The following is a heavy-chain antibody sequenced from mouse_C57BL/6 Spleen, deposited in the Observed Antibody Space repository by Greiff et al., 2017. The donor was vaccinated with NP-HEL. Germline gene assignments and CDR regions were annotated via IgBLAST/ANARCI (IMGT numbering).Heavy chain of an antibody. CDR3: ARGDSSGRPFDY. V-gene: IGHV1-69*01. CDR1: GYTFTSYW. CDR2: IDPSDSYT. D-gene: IGHD3-2*02. Sequence: QVQLQQPGAELVMPGASVKLSCKASGYTFTSYWMHWVKQRPGQGLEWIGEIDPSDSYTNYNQKFKGKSTLTVDKSSSTAYMQLSSLTSEDSAVYYCARGDSSGRPFDYWGQGTTLTVSS. J-gene: IGHJ2*01.